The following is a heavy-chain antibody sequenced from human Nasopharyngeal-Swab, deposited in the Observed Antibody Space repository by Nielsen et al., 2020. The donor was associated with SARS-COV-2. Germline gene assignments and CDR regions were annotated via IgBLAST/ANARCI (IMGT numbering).Heavy chain of an antibody. J-gene: IGHJ4*02. Sequence: GESLKISYVASGSGFTFNTYGMHWVRQAPGKGLEWVAPISFDGTNEFYADSVKGRFTVSRDNSKNTLFFQMNSLRPEDTAVYYCAKIGLGSDFDFWGQGTLVTVSS. V-gene: IGHV3-30*18. CDR1: GSGFTFNTYG. CDR2: ISFDGTNE. CDR3: AKIGLGSDFDF. D-gene: IGHD3-10*01.